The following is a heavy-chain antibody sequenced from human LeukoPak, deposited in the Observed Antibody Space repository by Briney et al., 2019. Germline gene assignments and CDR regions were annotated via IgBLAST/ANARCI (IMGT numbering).Heavy chain of an antibody. V-gene: IGHV1-18*01. CDR3: ARDPRIEYCSGGSCYSSWFDP. J-gene: IGHJ5*02. Sequence: ASVKVSCKASGYTFTSYGISWVRQAPGQGLEWMGWISAYNGNTNYAQKLQGRVTMTTDTSTSTAYMELRSLRSDDTAVYYCARDPRIEYCSGGSCYSSWFDPWGQGTLVTVSS. D-gene: IGHD2-15*01. CDR1: GYTFTSYG. CDR2: ISAYNGNT.